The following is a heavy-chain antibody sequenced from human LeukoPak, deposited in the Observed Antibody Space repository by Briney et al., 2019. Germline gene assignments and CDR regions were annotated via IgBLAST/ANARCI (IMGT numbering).Heavy chain of an antibody. CDR3: ARDCGSDCSQAFDI. CDR1: GFTFSNAW. D-gene: IGHD2-21*02. CDR2: IKQDGTQK. V-gene: IGHV3-7*05. Sequence: GGSLRLSCAASGFTFSNAWMSWVRQAPGKGLEWVADIKQDGTQKYYVDSVEGRFTISRDNAKNSLYLQMNSLRVEDTAVYYCARDCGSDCSQAFDIWGQGTMVTVSS. J-gene: IGHJ3*02.